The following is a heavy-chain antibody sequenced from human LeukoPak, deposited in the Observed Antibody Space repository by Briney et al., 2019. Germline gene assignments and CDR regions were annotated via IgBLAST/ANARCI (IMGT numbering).Heavy chain of an antibody. Sequence: SVKVSCKASGGTFSSYAISWVLQAPGQGLEWMGGIIPIFGTANYAQKFQGRVTITADEFTSTAYMELSSLRSEDTAVYYCARYYDSSGYSSTYFDYWGQGTLVTVSS. CDR3: ARYYDSSGYSSTYFDY. CDR1: GGTFSSYA. CDR2: IIPIFGTA. V-gene: IGHV1-69*13. D-gene: IGHD3-22*01. J-gene: IGHJ4*02.